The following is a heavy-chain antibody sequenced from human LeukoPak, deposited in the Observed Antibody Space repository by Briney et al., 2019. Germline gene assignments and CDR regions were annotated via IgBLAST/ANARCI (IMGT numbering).Heavy chain of an antibody. CDR1: GFTFSGSA. Sequence: GGSLRLSCAASGFTFSGSAMHWVRQASGKGLEWVGRIRSKANSYATAYAASVKGRFTISRDDSKNTAYLQMNSLKTEDTAVYYCIVVVVPAAMRSAYYYYMDVWGKGTTVTVSS. CDR2: IRSKANSYAT. J-gene: IGHJ6*03. D-gene: IGHD2-2*01. V-gene: IGHV3-73*01. CDR3: IVVVVPAAMRSAYYYYMDV.